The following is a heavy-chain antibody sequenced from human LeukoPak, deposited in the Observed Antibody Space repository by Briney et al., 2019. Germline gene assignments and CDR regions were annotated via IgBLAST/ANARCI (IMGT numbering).Heavy chain of an antibody. J-gene: IGHJ5*02. CDR3: ARDLPAAEGYYDILTGYHTANWFDP. D-gene: IGHD3-9*01. V-gene: IGHV1-46*01. CDR2: INPSGGST. Sequence: ASVKVSCKASGYTFTSYYMHWVRQAPGQGPEWMGIINPSGGSTSYAQKFQGRVTMTRDTSTSTVYMELSSLRSEDTAVYYCARDLPAAEGYYDILTGYHTANWFDPWGQGTLVTVSS. CDR1: GYTFTSYY.